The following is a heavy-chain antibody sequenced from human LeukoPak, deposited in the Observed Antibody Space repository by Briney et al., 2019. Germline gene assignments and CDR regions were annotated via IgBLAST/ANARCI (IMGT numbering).Heavy chain of an antibody. CDR2: IHSSSGRTI. V-gene: IGHV3-48*04. D-gene: IGHD1-7*01. Sequence: GGSLRLSCAASGFNFTNYNMNWVRQAPGKGLEWVSSIHSSSGRTIYYADSVKGRFTISRDNAKNSLHLQMNSQRAEDTAVYYCARVRLNWNYYFDYWGQGTLVTVSS. CDR1: GFNFTNYN. J-gene: IGHJ4*02. CDR3: ARVRLNWNYYFDY.